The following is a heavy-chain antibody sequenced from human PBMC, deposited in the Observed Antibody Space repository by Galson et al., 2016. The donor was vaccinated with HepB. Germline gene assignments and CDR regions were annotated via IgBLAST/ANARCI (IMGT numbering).Heavy chain of an antibody. CDR3: GRTGVTVFGVILFGYIDL. V-gene: IGHV3-49*03. CDR1: GYRFSDYS. Sequence: SMRLSRAGSGYRFSDYSMSWFRQAPGKGLEWIGFIRNEAHGGTTQYAASVKGRFSISRDDSKSIAYLQMNSLKTEDTAVYYWGRTGVTVFGVILFGYIDLWGQGAMVTVSS. J-gene: IGHJ6*02. D-gene: IGHD3-3*01. CDR2: IRNEAHGGTT.